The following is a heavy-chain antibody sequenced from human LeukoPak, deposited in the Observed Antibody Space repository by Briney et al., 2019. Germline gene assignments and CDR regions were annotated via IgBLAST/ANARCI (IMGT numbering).Heavy chain of an antibody. J-gene: IGHJ4*02. CDR2: IKSKTDGGTT. D-gene: IGHD3-22*01. CDR3: TTGEYYYDSSAYDY. CDR1: GFAFSNAW. Sequence: GSLRLSSAASGFAFSNAWMSWVRPAPGKGLEWVGRIKSKTDGGTTDYAAPVKGRFTISRDDSKNTLYLQMNSLKTEDTAVYYCTTGEYYYDSSAYDYWGQGTLVTVSS. V-gene: IGHV3-15*01.